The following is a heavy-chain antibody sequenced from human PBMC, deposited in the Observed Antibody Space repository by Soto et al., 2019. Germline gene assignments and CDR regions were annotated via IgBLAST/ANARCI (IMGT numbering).Heavy chain of an antibody. J-gene: IGHJ4*02. D-gene: IGHD6-13*01. V-gene: IGHV3-23*01. CDR2: IGGSGGSP. Sequence: GGSLRLSCAASGFTFSSYAMSWVRQAPGKGLEWVSVIGGSGGSPYYADSVKGRFTISRDNSKNTQYLQMNSLRVEDTAVYYCAKTSGSSWYISDSWGQGTLVTVSS. CDR1: GFTFSSYA. CDR3: AKTSGSSWYISDS.